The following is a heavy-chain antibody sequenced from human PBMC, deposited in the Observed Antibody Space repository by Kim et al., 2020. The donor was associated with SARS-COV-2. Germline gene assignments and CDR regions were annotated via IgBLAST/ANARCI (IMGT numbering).Heavy chain of an antibody. CDR3: ARDPGGINMIGVVNYYYGMDV. Sequence: GGFLRLSCAASGFTFSSYGMHWVRQAPGKGLEWVSVIWYDGSNKYYADSVKGRFTISRDNSKNTLYLQMNSLRAEDTAVYYCARDPGGINMIGVVNYYYGMDVWGQGTTVTVSS. J-gene: IGHJ6*02. D-gene: IGHD3-22*01. V-gene: IGHV3-33*08. CDR1: GFTFSSYG. CDR2: IWYDGSNK.